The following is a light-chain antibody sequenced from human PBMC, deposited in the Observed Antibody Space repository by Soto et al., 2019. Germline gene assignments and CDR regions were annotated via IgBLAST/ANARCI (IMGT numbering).Light chain of an antibody. Sequence: DIQMTQSPSSLSASVGDRVTITCRASQGIRNDLGWYQKKPGKDPKLLIFAASSLQSGVPSRFSGSRSGPDFNLTISSLQIEDFATYECQQRYSSTPTFGQGTKVDIK. J-gene: IGKJ1*01. CDR2: AAS. V-gene: IGKV1-39*01. CDR3: QQRYSSTPT. CDR1: QGIRND.